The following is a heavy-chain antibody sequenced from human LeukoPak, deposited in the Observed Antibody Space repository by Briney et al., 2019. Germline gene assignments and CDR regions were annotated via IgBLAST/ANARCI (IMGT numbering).Heavy chain of an antibody. Sequence: GGSLRPSRAASGFTFSNDWMHWVRQAPGKGLVWVSRINTDGSTTTYADSVKGRFTISRDNAKNTLYLQMNSLRVEDTAVYYCARGRGGSYHYWGQGTLVTVSS. D-gene: IGHD1-26*01. CDR3: ARGRGGSYHY. CDR1: GFTFSNDW. J-gene: IGHJ4*02. V-gene: IGHV3-74*01. CDR2: INTDGSTT.